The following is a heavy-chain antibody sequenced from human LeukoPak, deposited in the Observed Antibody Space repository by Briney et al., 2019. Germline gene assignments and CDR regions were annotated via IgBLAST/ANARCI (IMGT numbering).Heavy chain of an antibody. CDR2: ITGDGTTT. J-gene: IGHJ4*02. CDR1: GLTFSNHG. D-gene: IGHD3-9*01. V-gene: IGHV3-23*01. Sequence: GGSLRLSCEASGLTFSNHGMSWVRQAPGKGLQWVSAITGDGTTTYYADSVKGRFTISRDNSKNMLYLQMNSLRAEDTAVYYCAKAPHDILTGYYIFWGQGTLVTVSS. CDR3: AKAPHDILTGYYIF.